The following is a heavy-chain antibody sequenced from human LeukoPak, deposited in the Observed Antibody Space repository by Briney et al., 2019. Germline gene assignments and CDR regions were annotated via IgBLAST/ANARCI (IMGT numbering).Heavy chain of an antibody. J-gene: IGHJ4*02. D-gene: IGHD2-21*02. Sequence: GGSLRLSCAASGFTFRAYWMTWVRQAPGKGLEWVANIKQDGSEKYYVDSVKGRFTISRDNAKNSLYLQMNSLRAEDTAVYYCAKDHANTPVVTNWGQGILVSVSS. CDR1: GFTFRAYW. V-gene: IGHV3-7*03. CDR3: AKDHANTPVVTN. CDR2: IKQDGSEK.